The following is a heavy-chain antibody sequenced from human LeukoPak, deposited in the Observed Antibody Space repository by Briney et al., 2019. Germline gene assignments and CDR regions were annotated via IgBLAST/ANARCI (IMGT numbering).Heavy chain of an antibody. CDR1: GGSFSGYY. J-gene: IGHJ3*02. Sequence: SETLSLTCAVYGGSFSGYYWNWIRQPPGKGLEWIGEINHSGSTNYNPSLKSRDTISVDTSKNQFSLKLSSVTAADTAVYYCARAFSDYVWGSYRSDAFDIWGQGTMVTVSS. CDR3: ARAFSDYVWGSYRSDAFDI. V-gene: IGHV4-34*01. CDR2: INHSGST. D-gene: IGHD3-16*02.